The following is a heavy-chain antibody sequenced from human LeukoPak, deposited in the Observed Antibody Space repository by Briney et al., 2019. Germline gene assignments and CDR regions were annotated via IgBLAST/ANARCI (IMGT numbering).Heavy chain of an antibody. V-gene: IGHV4-30-4*08. D-gene: IGHD2-21*01. J-gene: IGHJ5*02. Sequence: SETLSLTCTVSGGSISSGDYYWSWIRQPPGKGLEWIGYLYYSGSTYYNPSLKSRVTISVDTSKNQFSLKLSSVTAADTAVYYCARVRRSFKVATVIWFDPWGQGTLVTVSS. CDR2: LYYSGST. CDR1: GGSISSGDYY. CDR3: ARVRRSFKVATVIWFDP.